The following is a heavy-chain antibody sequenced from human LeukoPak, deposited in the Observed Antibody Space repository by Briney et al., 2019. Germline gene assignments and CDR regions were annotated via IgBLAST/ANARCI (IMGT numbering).Heavy chain of an antibody. CDR2: IHTSGTT. CDR3: ARTSPRAATFDY. D-gene: IGHD2-15*01. V-gene: IGHV4-4*07. J-gene: IGHJ4*02. CDR1: GGSISSYY. Sequence: PSETLSLTCAVSGGSISSYYWSWIRQPAGKGLEWIGRIHTSGTTNYNPSLKSRVTMSVDTSKNQFSLNLNSVTAADTAVYYCARTSPRAATFDYWGQGTLVTVSS.